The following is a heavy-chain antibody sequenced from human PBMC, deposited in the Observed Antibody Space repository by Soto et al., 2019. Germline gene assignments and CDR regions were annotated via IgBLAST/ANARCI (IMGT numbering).Heavy chain of an antibody. CDR2: IYYSGST. Sequence: SETLPLTWTVSGGSISSHYWSWIRQPPGKGLEWIGYIYYSGSTNYNPSLKSRVTISVDTSKNQFSLKLSSVTAADTAVYYCARRGGYDILTGYYVPWFDPWGQGTLVTVSS. CDR1: GGSISSHY. CDR3: ARRGGYDILTGYYVPWFDP. D-gene: IGHD3-9*01. J-gene: IGHJ5*02. V-gene: IGHV4-59*11.